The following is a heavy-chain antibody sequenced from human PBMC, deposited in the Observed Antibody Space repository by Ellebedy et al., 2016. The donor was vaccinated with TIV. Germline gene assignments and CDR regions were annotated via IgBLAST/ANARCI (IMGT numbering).Heavy chain of an antibody. Sequence: PGGSLRLSCAASGFSFSSFSMNWVRQAPGKGLEWISYITSSSRTIFYADSVKGRFTISRDNAKNSLYLQMNSLRDEDTAVYFCARDEVDWWGQGTLVTVSS. J-gene: IGHJ4*02. CDR1: GFSFSSFS. D-gene: IGHD3-9*01. V-gene: IGHV3-48*02. CDR3: ARDEVDW. CDR2: ITSSSRTI.